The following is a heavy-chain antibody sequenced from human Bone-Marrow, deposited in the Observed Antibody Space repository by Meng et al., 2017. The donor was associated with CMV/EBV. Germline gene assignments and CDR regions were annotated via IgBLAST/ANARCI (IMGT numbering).Heavy chain of an antibody. Sequence: SVKVSCKASGGTFSSYAISWVRQAPGQGLEWMGGIIPILGIANYAQKFQGRVTITTDESTSTAYMELSSLRSEDTVVYYCASRGGAAAGMGDYWGQGTLVTVSS. D-gene: IGHD6-13*01. V-gene: IGHV1-69*10. J-gene: IGHJ4*02. CDR3: ASRGGAAAGMGDY. CDR2: IIPILGIA. CDR1: GGTFSSYA.